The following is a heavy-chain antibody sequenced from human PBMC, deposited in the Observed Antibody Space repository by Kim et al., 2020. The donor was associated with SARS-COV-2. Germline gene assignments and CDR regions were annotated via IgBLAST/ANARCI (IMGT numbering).Heavy chain of an antibody. CDR2: ISSNGGST. CDR1: GFTFSSYA. D-gene: IGHD2-2*01. V-gene: IGHV3-64*01. Sequence: GGSLRLSCAASGFTFSSYAMHWVRQAPGKGLESVSAISSNGGSTYYANSVKARFTISRDNSKNTLYLQMGSLRAEDMAVYYCAREYCSSTSCYSDYYGMDVWGQATTVTVSS. J-gene: IGHJ6*02. CDR3: AREYCSSTSCYSDYYGMDV.